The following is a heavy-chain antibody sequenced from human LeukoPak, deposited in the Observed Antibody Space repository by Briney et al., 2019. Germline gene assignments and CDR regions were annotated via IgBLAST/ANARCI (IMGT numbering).Heavy chain of an antibody. Sequence: GGSLRLSCAASGFTFSDHDMNWIRQARGKGREGVSYISNRGNTIYYADFIKGRFTISRDSAKNSLYLQMNSLRAEDTAVYYCANAGNLFRSLNYWDQGTLVTVSS. J-gene: IGHJ4*02. D-gene: IGHD4-23*01. V-gene: IGHV3-11*04. CDR3: ANAGNLFRSLNY. CDR1: GFTFSDHD. CDR2: ISNRGNTI.